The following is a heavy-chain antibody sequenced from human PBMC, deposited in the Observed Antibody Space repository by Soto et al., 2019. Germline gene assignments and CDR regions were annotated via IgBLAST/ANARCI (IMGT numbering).Heavy chain of an antibody. Sequence: SETLSLTCAVSRGTISSTFWWSWVRQSPGQGLEWIVEIYHGGSTNYNPSLKSRFTISVDRSKNQFSLKLSSVSAADTAVYYCATTDSYGSYFDYWGQG. CDR1: RGTISSTFW. J-gene: IGHJ4*02. V-gene: IGHV4-4*02. D-gene: IGHD5-18*01. CDR2: IYHGGST. CDR3: ATTDSYGSYFDY.